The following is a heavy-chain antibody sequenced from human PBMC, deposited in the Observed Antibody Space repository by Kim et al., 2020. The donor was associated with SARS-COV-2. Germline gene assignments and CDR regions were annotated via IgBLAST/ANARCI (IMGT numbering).Heavy chain of an antibody. D-gene: IGHD3-16*01. CDR3: ARIWGLDDYDWVY. CDR2: IYYSGIT. V-gene: IGHV4-39*01. Sequence: SETLSLTCTVSGGSISSSSYYWGWIRQPPGKGLEWIGSIYYSGITYHNPSLKSRVTISVDTSKNQFSLKLSSVTAADTAVYYCARIWGLDDYDWVYWGQGTLVTVSS. CDR1: GGSISSSSYY. J-gene: IGHJ4*02.